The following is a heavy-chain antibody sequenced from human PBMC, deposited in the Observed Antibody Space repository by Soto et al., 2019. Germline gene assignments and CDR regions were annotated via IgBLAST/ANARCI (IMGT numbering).Heavy chain of an antibody. CDR1: GGSISSGGYY. V-gene: IGHV4-31*03. CDR2: IYYSGST. CDR3: ARGAGNYYYYYGMDV. Sequence: QVQLQESGPGLVKPSQTLSLTCTVSGGSISSGGYYWSWIRQHPGKGLEWIGYIYYSGSTYYNRSLKSRVTTSVDTSKNQFSLKLSSVTAADTAVYYCARGAGNYYYYYGMDVWGQGTTVTVSS. J-gene: IGHJ6*02.